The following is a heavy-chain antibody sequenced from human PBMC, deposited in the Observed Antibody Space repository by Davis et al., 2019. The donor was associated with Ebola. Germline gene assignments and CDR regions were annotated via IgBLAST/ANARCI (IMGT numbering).Heavy chain of an antibody. J-gene: IGHJ6*02. CDR3: ARGPTVWPRYYYYYYGMDV. V-gene: IGHV4-34*01. D-gene: IGHD4-11*01. CDR1: GGSFSGYY. Sequence: SETLSLTCAVYGGSFSGYYWSWIRQPPGKGLEWIGEINHSGSTNYNPSLKSRGPISVATSKNQFSLKLSSVTAADTAVYYCARGPTVWPRYYYYYYGMDVWGQGTTVTVSS. CDR2: INHSGST.